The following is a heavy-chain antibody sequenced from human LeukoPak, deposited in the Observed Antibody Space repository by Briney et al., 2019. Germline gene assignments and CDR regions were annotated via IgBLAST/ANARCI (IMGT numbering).Heavy chain of an antibody. V-gene: IGHV5-51*01. CDR1: GYTFTGDW. D-gene: IGHD2-2*01. Sequence: GESLKISCKASGYTFTGDWIGGVRQMPGKGLEWMGIIYPGDSDTKYNAPFQGQVTISADKSISTAYLQWGSLKASDTATYYCARPALYCSSTVCPPYMDVWGKGTTVTVSS. CDR2: IYPGDSDT. J-gene: IGHJ6*03. CDR3: ARPALYCSSTVCPPYMDV.